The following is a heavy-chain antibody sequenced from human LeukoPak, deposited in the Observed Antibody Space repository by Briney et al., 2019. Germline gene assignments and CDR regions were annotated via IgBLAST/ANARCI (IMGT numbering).Heavy chain of an antibody. CDR2: MNPNSGNT. D-gene: IGHD1-26*01. Sequence: ASVKVSCKASGYTFTSYDINWVRQATGQGLEWMGWMNPNSGNTGYAQKFQGRVTITRNTSISTAYMELSSLRSEDTAVYYCARRRYSGSSQHFDYWGLGTLVTVSS. CDR3: ARRRYSGSSQHFDY. J-gene: IGHJ4*02. V-gene: IGHV1-8*03. CDR1: GYTFTSYD.